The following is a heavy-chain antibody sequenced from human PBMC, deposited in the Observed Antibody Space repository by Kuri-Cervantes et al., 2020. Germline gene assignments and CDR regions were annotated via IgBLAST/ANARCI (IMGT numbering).Heavy chain of an antibody. CDR1: GYTFTSYD. J-gene: IGHJ5*02. CDR2: MNPNSGNT. D-gene: IGHD3-9*01. Sequence: ASVKVSCKASGYTFTSYDINWVRQATGQGLEWMGWMNPNSGNTGYAQKFQGRVTMTRNTSISTAYMELSSLRSEDTAVYYCARGDNYDILTGYSYNWFDPWGQGTLVTVSS. V-gene: IGHV1-8*01. CDR3: ARGDNYDILTGYSYNWFDP.